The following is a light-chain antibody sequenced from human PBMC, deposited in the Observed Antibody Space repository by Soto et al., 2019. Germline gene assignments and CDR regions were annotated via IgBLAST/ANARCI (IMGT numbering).Light chain of an antibody. Sequence: DTVLPPSPATLFLSLAEIASLSCSASQSVSSSYLAWYQQKPGQAPRLLIYGASSRATGIPDRFSGSGSGTDFTLTISRLEPEDFAVYYCQKYGSSPWKFGQGTKVDIK. CDR2: GAS. J-gene: IGKJ1*01. CDR1: QSVSSSY. CDR3: QKYGSSPWK. V-gene: IGKV3-20*01.